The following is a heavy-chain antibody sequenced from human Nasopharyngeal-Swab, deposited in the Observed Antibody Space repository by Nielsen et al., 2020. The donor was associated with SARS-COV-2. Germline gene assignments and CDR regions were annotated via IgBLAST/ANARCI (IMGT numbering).Heavy chain of an antibody. CDR1: GLSVSSNY. CDR2: IYPGGST. CDR3: ARVLDGYNGFDY. D-gene: IGHD5-24*01. J-gene: IGHJ4*02. V-gene: IGHV3-53*01. Sequence: GESLKISCAASGLSVSSNYMSWVRQAPGKGLEWVPIIYPGGSTYYADSVKGRFTISRDSSWNTLYLQMNSLTAEDTAVYYCARVLDGYNGFDYWGQGTLVTVSS.